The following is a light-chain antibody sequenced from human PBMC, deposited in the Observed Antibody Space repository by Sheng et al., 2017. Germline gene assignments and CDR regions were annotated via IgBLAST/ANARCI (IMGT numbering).Light chain of an antibody. Sequence: QSALTQPASVSGSPGQSITISCTGTSSDVGGFNLVSWYQQHPGKAPKVMIYDVSNRPSGVSDRFSASKSGNTASLTISGLQAEDEADYYCGSYTSTSTPFVFGTGTKVTVL. J-gene: IGLJ1*01. V-gene: IGLV2-14*03. CDR3: GSYTSTSTPFV. CDR2: DVS. CDR1: SSDVGGFNL.